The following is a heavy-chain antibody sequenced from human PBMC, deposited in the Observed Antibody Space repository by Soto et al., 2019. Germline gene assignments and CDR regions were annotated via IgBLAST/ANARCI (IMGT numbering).Heavy chain of an antibody. CDR1: GFTFSSYA. V-gene: IGHV3-30-3*01. Sequence: QVQLVESGGGVVQPGRSLRLSCAASGFTFSSYAMHWVRQAPGKGLEWVAVISYDGSNKYYADSVKGRFTISRDNSKNTLYLQMNSLRAEDTAVYYCVRDEGRIAVAGTFDYWGQGTLVTVSS. D-gene: IGHD6-19*01. CDR2: ISYDGSNK. J-gene: IGHJ4*02. CDR3: VRDEGRIAVAGTFDY.